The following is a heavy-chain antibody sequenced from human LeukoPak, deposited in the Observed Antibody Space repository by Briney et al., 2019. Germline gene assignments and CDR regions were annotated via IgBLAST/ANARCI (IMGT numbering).Heavy chain of an antibody. D-gene: IGHD2-2*01. V-gene: IGHV4-31*03. CDR1: GDSISSGGYY. Sequence: SQTLSLTCTVSGDSISSGGYYWSWIRQHPGKGLEWIGYIYYSGSTYYNPSLKSRVTISVDTSKNQFSLKLSSVTAADTAVYYCARVDREVVDAFDIWGQGTMVTVSS. J-gene: IGHJ3*02. CDR3: ARVDREVVDAFDI. CDR2: IYYSGST.